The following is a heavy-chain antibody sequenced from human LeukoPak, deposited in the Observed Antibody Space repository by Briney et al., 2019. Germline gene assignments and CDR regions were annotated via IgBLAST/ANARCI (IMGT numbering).Heavy chain of an antibody. D-gene: IGHD3-3*01. CDR2: IYGGGIT. V-gene: IGHV3-53*01. J-gene: IGHJ5*02. CDR3: ARVITVFGGFDP. CDR1: GFIVSLNH. Sequence: GGSLRLSCAASGFIVSLNHMTWVRQAPGRGLEWVSVIYGGGITYYADSVRGRFTISRDYSNNTLYLQMNNVRADDTAVYYCARVITVFGGFDPWGQGTLATVSS.